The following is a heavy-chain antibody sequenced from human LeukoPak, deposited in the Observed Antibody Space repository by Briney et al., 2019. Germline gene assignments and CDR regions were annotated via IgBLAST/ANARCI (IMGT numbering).Heavy chain of an antibody. V-gene: IGHV1-2*02. Sequence: ASVKVSCKDSGYSLTRYYMHWWLRAPGQGLEWMGWINPNSGGTNYAQKFLGRVTMTRDTSISTASIELSRLRSDDTAVYYCVRQRVIGLDITARSPPYYYGIDDWGQGTTVTVSS. CDR2: INPNSGGT. J-gene: IGHJ6*02. CDR3: VRQRVIGLDITARSPPYYYGIDD. D-gene: IGHD2/OR15-2a*01. CDR1: GYSLTRYY.